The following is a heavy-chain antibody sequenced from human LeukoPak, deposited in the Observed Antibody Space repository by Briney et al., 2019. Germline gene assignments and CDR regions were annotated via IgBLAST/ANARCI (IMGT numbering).Heavy chain of an antibody. CDR2: IYTSGTT. CDR1: GGSISSYY. Sequence: SETLSLTCTVSGGSISSYYWSWIRQPAGKGLEGRGRIYTSGTTNYNPSLKSRGTMSVDTSKKQFSLKLSSVTAADTAIYYCARGYPLLAYYMDVWGEGTTVTVSS. CDR3: ARGYPLLAYYMDV. D-gene: IGHD2-15*01. J-gene: IGHJ6*03. V-gene: IGHV4-4*07.